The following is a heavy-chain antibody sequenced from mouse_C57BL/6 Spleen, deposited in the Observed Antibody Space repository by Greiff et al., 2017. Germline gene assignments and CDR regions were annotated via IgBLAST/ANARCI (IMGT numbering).Heavy chain of an antibody. CDR1: GYTFTSYW. CDR2: IDPSDSYT. Sequence: VKLQQPGAELVMPGASVKLSCKASGYTFTSYWMHWVKQRPGQGLEWIGEIDPSDSYTNYNQKFKGKSTLTVDKSSSTAYMQLSSLTSEDSAVYYCARSPDSSGYPWGQGTTLTVSS. D-gene: IGHD3-2*02. CDR3: ARSPDSSGYP. J-gene: IGHJ2*01. V-gene: IGHV1-69*01.